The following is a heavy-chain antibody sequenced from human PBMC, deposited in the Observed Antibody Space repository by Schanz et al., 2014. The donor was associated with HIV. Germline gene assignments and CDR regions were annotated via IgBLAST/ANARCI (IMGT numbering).Heavy chain of an antibody. V-gene: IGHV3-7*01. J-gene: IGHJ4*02. D-gene: IGHD2-8*01. CDR1: GFTFGIFW. CDR2: INQDGSEQ. CDR3: ARDRMVYAQALLYYFDY. Sequence: EVHLEESGGDLVQRGGSLRLSCAASGFTFGIFWMNWVRQAPGKGLEWVASINQDGSEQYYVDSVKGRFTISRDNAKKLLSLQVNNLRVEDTAVYYCARDRMVYAQALLYYFDYWGQGTLVTVSS.